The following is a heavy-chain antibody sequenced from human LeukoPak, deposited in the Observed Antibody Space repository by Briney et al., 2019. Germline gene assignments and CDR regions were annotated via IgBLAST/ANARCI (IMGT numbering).Heavy chain of an antibody. CDR3: ARDPKITMVRGDFDWLDP. V-gene: IGHV7-4-1*02. D-gene: IGHD3-10*01. CDR2: INTNTGNP. CDR1: RYTFTSYA. Sequence: ASEKVPCKASRYTFTSYAMNWGRQAPRQGLEWMGWINTNTGNPTYAQSFTRRFVFSLETSASTAYLQISSLKAEDTAVYYCARDPKITMVRGDFDWLDPGGQGTLVTV. J-gene: IGHJ5*02.